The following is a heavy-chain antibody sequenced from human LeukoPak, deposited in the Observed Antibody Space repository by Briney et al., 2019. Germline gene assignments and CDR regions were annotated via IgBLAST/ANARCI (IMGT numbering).Heavy chain of an antibody. D-gene: IGHD5-18*01. Sequence: PGGSLRLSCAASGFTFSSYAMSWVRQAPGKGLEWVSAISGTGGSTYYADSVNGLFTISRDNSKNTLYLQRTRLRAEDPAVYYCAARNTAMAQYYFDYWGQGTLVTVSS. V-gene: IGHV3-23*01. CDR1: GFTFSSYA. CDR2: ISGTGGST. CDR3: AARNTAMAQYYFDY. J-gene: IGHJ4*02.